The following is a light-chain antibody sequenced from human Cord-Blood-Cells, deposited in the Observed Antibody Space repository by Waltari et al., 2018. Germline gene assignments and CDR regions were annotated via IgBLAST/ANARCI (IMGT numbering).Light chain of an antibody. J-gene: IGKJ1*01. Sequence: DIQMTQSPSSLSASVGDRVTITCRARQSISSYLNWYQQKPGKAPKLLIYAASSLQSGVPSRFSGSGSGTDFTLTISSLQPEDCATYYCQQSYSTPRTFGQGTKVEIK. V-gene: IGKV1-39*01. CDR1: QSISSY. CDR3: QQSYSTPRT. CDR2: AAS.